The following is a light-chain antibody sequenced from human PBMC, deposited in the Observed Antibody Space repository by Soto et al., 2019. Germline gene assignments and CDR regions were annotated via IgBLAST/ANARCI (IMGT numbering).Light chain of an antibody. CDR3: QQRSNWPPSWT. J-gene: IGKJ1*01. Sequence: IVMTQSPATLSVSPGERANLSXTASQSVSSNLAWYQQKPGQAPRLLIYGASNRATGIPARFSGSGSGTDFTLTISSLEPEDFAVYYCQQRSNWPPSWTFGQGTKVDIK. CDR2: GAS. CDR1: QSVSSN. V-gene: IGKV3-11*01.